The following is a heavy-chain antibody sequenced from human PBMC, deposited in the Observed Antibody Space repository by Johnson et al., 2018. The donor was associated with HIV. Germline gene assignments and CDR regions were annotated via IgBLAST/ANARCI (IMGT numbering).Heavy chain of an antibody. J-gene: IGHJ3*02. Sequence: VQLVESGGGVVQPGGSLRLSCAASGFTFSSFWITWVRQAPGKGPEWVANINVVGSQKYYLDCVQGRFTISRDNAKNSLYLQMNSLRAEDTAVYYCAREYDAFDIWGQGTMVTVSS. CDR2: INVVGSQK. CDR1: GFTFSSFW. V-gene: IGHV3-7*01. CDR3: AREYDAFDI.